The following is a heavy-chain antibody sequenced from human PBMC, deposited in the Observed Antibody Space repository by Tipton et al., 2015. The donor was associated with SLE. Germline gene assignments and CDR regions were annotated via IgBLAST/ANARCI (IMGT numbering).Heavy chain of an antibody. Sequence: LRLSCTVSGGSINNYYWSWIRQPPGKGLEWIGYIYYSGSTNYNPSLKSRVNISVDTSKNQFSLKLSSVTAADTAVYYCAREKGDAYPNLVALEIWGQGTMVTFSS. V-gene: IGHV4-59*01. CDR1: GGSINNYY. CDR2: IYYSGST. D-gene: IGHD3-16*01. J-gene: IGHJ3*02. CDR3: AREKGDAYPNLVALEI.